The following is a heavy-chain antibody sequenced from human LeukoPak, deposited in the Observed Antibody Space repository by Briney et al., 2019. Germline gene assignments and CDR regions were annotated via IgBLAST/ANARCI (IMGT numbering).Heavy chain of an antibody. D-gene: IGHD3-10*01. Sequence: SQTLSLACAISGDSVSSNSAAWNWIRQSPSRGLEWLGRTYYRSKWYNDYAVSVKSRITINPDTSKNQFSLQLNSVTPEDTAVYYCARAPLWFGELSLDYWGQGTLVTVSS. V-gene: IGHV6-1*01. CDR3: ARAPLWFGELSLDY. CDR2: TYYRSKWYN. J-gene: IGHJ4*02. CDR1: GDSVSSNSAA.